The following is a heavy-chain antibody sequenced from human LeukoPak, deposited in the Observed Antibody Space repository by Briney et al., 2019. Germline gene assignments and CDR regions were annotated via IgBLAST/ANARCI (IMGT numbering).Heavy chain of an antibody. V-gene: IGHV4-39*07. D-gene: IGHD6-13*01. CDR1: GGSISTSTYY. Sequence: SETLSLTCTVSGGSISTSTYYWGWIRQPPGKGLEWIGSIYYSGSAYYNPSLKSRVTISVDTSKNQFSLKLRSVTAADTAVYYCARISSSNWYNERGAFDVWGQGTMVTVSS. CDR3: ARISSSNWYNERGAFDV. CDR2: IYYSGSA. J-gene: IGHJ3*01.